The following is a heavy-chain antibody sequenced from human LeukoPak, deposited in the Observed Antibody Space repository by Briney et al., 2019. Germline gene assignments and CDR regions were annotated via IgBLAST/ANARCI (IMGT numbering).Heavy chain of an antibody. Sequence: GRSLRLSCAASGFTFSSYGMHWVRQAPGKGLEWVAVIWYDGSNKYYADSVKGRFTISRDNSKNTLYLQMNSLRAEDTAVYYCARPAPCSTSCPHYYYGMDVWGQGTTVTVSS. CDR3: ARPAPCSTSCPHYYYGMDV. V-gene: IGHV3-33*01. CDR1: GFTFSSYG. J-gene: IGHJ6*02. D-gene: IGHD2-2*01. CDR2: IWYDGSNK.